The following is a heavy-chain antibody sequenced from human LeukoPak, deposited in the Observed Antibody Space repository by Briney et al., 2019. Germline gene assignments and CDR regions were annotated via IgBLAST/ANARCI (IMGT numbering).Heavy chain of an antibody. CDR3: ARGVYATDY. CDR1: GGSISSGSYY. Sequence: PSETLSLTCTVSGGSISSGSYYWSWIRQPAGKGLEWIGRIYTSGSTNYNPSLKSRVTISVDTSKNQFSLKLSSVTAADTAVYYCARGVYATDYWGQGTLVTVSS. CDR2: IYTSGST. D-gene: IGHD2-8*01. V-gene: IGHV4-61*02. J-gene: IGHJ4*02.